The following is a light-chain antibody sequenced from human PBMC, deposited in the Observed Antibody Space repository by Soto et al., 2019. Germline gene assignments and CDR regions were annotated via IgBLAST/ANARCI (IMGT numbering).Light chain of an antibody. V-gene: IGLV3-21*02. CDR2: DDS. Sequence: YELTQPPSVSVAPGQTVRVTCGGKNIGSKSVHWYQQKPGQAPVLVVYDDSDRPSGIPERFSGSNSGNTATLTISRVEAGDEADYHCQVWDRSSDHYVFGTGTKVTVL. CDR1: NIGSKS. CDR3: QVWDRSSDHYV. J-gene: IGLJ1*01.